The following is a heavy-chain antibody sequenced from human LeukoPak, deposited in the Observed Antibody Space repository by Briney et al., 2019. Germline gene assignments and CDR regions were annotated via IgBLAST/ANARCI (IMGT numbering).Heavy chain of an antibody. D-gene: IGHD4-11*01. V-gene: IGHV4-59*08. Sequence: SETLSVTCSISGGSISSYNWYWIRQFEGEGLGWIGYIFEGGNNNFNRSLRGRVTISVNMSQNQFSLTLASVTAADSAVFYCARQPRNGHFDSWGQGLPVSVSS. CDR3: ARQPRNGHFDS. CDR1: GGSISSYN. CDR2: IFEGGNN. J-gene: IGHJ4*02.